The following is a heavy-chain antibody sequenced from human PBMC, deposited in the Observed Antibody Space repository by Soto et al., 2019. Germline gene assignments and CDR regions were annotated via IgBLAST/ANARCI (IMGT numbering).Heavy chain of an antibody. V-gene: IGHV4-34*01. Sequence: SETLSLTCAVYGGSFSGYYWSWIRQPPGKGLEWIGEINHSGSTNYNPSLKSRVTISVDTSKNQFSLKLSSVTAADTAVYYCARAPYCSSTSCSYKWFDPWGQGTLVTVSS. CDR1: GGSFSGYY. D-gene: IGHD2-2*01. CDR3: ARAPYCSSTSCSYKWFDP. J-gene: IGHJ5*02. CDR2: INHSGST.